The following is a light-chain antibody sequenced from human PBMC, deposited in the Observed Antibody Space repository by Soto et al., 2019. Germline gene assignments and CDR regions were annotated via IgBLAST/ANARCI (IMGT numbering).Light chain of an antibody. CDR1: QNVNIF. CDR2: KAS. CDR3: QQYNSYS. Sequence: DIHITQSPSTLSASVGDRVTICCRASQNVNIFLAWYQQKPGKATKLLIYKASSLQSGVPSRFSGSGSGTEFTLTISSLQPGDFATYYCQQYNSYSFGQGTKVDIK. V-gene: IGKV1-5*03. J-gene: IGKJ1*01.